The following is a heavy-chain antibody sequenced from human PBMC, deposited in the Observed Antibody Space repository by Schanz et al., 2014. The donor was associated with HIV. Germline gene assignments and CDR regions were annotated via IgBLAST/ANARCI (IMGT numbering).Heavy chain of an antibody. D-gene: IGHD3-22*01. J-gene: IGHJ6*02. Sequence: QVQLVESGGGVAQPGRSLRLSCAASGFTFSTYGMHWVRQAPGKGLEWVAVMSYDGIRKNYADSVKGRFTISRDNSKNTLYLQVKRLRTEDTAVYFCAKDGNLYDSRYRGKGNYYHYYGMDVWGQGTTVTVSS. V-gene: IGHV3-30*18. CDR3: AKDGNLYDSRYRGKGNYYHYYGMDV. CDR1: GFTFSTYG. CDR2: MSYDGIRK.